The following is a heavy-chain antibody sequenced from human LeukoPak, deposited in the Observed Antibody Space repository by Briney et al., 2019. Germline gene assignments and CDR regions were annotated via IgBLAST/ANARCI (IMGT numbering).Heavy chain of an antibody. CDR2: ISDGGVST. D-gene: IGHD6-6*01. CDR3: AKDLSSSS. CDR1: GFTFSSHA. Sequence: GGSLRLSCAASGFTFSSHAMSWVRQAPGKGLEWVSGISDGGVSTYYADSVKGRFTLSRDNSKNTLYLQMNSLRAEDTAVYYCAKDLSSSSWGQGTLVTVSS. V-gene: IGHV3-23*01. J-gene: IGHJ4*02.